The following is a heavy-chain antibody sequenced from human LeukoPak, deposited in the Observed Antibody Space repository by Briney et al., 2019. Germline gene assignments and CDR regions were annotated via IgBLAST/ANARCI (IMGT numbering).Heavy chain of an antibody. CDR2: IYSGGST. J-gene: IGHJ4*02. CDR1: GFTVSSNY. CDR3: ARDPLTGDFFDF. Sequence: GGSLRLSCAASGFTVSSNYMSWVRQALGKGLEWVSVIYSGGSTYYADSVKGRFTISRDNSKNTLYLQMNSLRAEDTAVYYCARDPLTGDFFDFWGQGTLVTVSS. V-gene: IGHV3-53*01. D-gene: IGHD7-27*01.